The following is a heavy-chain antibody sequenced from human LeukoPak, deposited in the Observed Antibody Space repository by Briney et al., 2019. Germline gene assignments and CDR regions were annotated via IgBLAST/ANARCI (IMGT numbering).Heavy chain of an antibody. D-gene: IGHD1-14*01. V-gene: IGHV4-4*07. CDR1: GGSISSYH. J-gene: IGHJ6*02. Sequence: SETLSLTCTVSGGSISSYHWSWIRQPAGKGLEWIGRIYTSGNTNYTPSLRSRVTMSVDTSKNQISLKVKSVTAAGTAVYYCARGPIRTFGYGLDVWGQGTTVTVSS. CDR3: ARGPIRTFGYGLDV. CDR2: IYTSGNT.